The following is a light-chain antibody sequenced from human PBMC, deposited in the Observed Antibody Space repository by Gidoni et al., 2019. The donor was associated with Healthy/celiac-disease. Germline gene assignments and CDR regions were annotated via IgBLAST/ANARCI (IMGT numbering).Light chain of an antibody. J-gene: IGKJ1*01. CDR1: QSISSY. CDR2: AAS. Sequence: DIQLTQSPSSLSASVGDRVTITCRASQSISSYLNWDQQKPGKVPKLLIYAASSLQSGVPSRFSGSGSGTDFTLTISRLQPEDFATYYCQQSYSTPGTFXQXTKVEIK. V-gene: IGKV1-39*01. CDR3: QQSYSTPGT.